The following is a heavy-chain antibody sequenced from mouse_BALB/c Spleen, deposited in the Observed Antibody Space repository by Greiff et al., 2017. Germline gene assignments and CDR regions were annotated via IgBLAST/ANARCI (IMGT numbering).Heavy chain of an antibody. CDR1: GFSLTSYG. CDR2: IWSGRST. J-gene: IGHJ4*01. Sequence: VQLQQSGPGLVQPSQSLSITCTVSGFSLTSYGVHWVRQSPGKGLEWLGVIWSGRSTDYNAAFISRLSISKDNSKSQVFFKMNSLQANDTAIYYCARKGDYYYGSSPYAMDYWGQGTSVTVSS. D-gene: IGHD1-1*01. CDR3: ARKGDYYYGSSPYAMDY. V-gene: IGHV2-2*02.